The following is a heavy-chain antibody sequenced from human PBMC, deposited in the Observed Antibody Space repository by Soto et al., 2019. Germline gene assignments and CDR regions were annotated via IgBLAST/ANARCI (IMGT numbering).Heavy chain of an antibody. D-gene: IGHD4-4*01. V-gene: IGHV4-61*08. J-gene: IGHJ6*03. CDR2: IYYTGST. Sequence: SETLSLTCTVSGGSIRSGGYYWSWIRQPPGKGLEWIGYIYYTGSTNYNPSLKSRVAISVDTSKNQFSLKLSSVTAADTAVYYCARTYSNYAYYYYYMDFWGKGTTVTVSS. CDR3: ARTYSNYAYYYYYMDF. CDR1: GGSIRSGGYY.